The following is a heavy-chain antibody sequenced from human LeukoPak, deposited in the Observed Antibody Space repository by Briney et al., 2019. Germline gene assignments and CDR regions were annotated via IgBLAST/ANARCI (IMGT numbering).Heavy chain of an antibody. CDR3: AREAYCGGDCYRHFDS. Sequence: GASVKVSCKASGYTFTSYSISWVRQAPGQGLEWMGWISGYNGNTKYAEKFQGRVTMTTDTPTTTAYLELRSPRSDDTAVYFCAREAYCGGDCYRHFDSWGQGTLVTVSS. V-gene: IGHV1-18*01. CDR1: GYTFTSYS. CDR2: ISGYNGNT. J-gene: IGHJ4*02. D-gene: IGHD2-21*02.